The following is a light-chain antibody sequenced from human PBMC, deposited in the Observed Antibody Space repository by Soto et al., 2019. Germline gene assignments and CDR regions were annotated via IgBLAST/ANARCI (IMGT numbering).Light chain of an antibody. CDR2: AAS. V-gene: IGKV1-9*01. CDR3: QQLNSYPIT. CDR1: QGISSY. J-gene: IGKJ5*01. Sequence: DIPLTQSPSFLSASVGERVTTSCRASQGISSYLAWYQQKPGKAPKLMIYAASTLQSGVPSRFSGSGSGTEFTLTISRLQPEDVATYYCQQLNSYPITFGQGTRLEIK.